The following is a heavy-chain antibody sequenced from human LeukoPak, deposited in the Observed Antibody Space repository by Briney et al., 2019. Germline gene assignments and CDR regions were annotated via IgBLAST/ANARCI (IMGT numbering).Heavy chain of an antibody. CDR2: IYYSGRT. V-gene: IGHV4-59*01. J-gene: IGHJ4*02. CDR1: GVSISDYY. D-gene: IGHD5-24*01. Sequence: SETLSLTCTVSGVSISDYYWSWIRQPPGKGLEWIGYIYYSGRTHYNPSLQSRVTISVDTSKNQFSLKLNSVTAADTAVYYCGRAGPRRDGYDPDYWGQGTLVSVSS. CDR3: GRAGPRRDGYDPDY.